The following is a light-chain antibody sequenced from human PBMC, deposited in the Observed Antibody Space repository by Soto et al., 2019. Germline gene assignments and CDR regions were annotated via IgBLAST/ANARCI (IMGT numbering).Light chain of an antibody. V-gene: IGKV1-39*01. CDR3: QQSYRTLWT. CDR2: AAA. CDR1: QSISSY. Sequence: DIQMTQSPSSLSAAVGDIVTITCRASQSISSYLNWYQQKPGKASKRLIYAAASLQSGVPSRFSGSGSGTDFTLTISSLQPEDFATYYCQQSYRTLWTFGQGPKVEIK. J-gene: IGKJ1*01.